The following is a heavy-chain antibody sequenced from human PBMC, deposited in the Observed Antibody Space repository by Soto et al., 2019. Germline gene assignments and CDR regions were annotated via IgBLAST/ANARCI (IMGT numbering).Heavy chain of an antibody. CDR2: IFPILTAP. D-gene: IGHD2-8*02. Sequence: ASVKVSCKASGGTFSIYGFSWVRQAPGQGPEWIGGIFPILTAPNYAQKFQGRVTIVADESTTTVYMELSSLKFEDTAVYYCATSVGIAPTGEDGMDVWGEGTSVTSPQ. V-gene: IGHV1-69*13. CDR3: ATSVGIAPTGEDGMDV. J-gene: IGHJ6*04. CDR1: GGTFSIYG.